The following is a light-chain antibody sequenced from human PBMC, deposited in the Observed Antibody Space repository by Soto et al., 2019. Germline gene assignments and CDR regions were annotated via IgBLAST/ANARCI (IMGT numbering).Light chain of an antibody. CDR1: SSDVGGYKY. Sequence: QSALTQPASVSGSPGQSITISCTGTSSDVGGYKYVSWYQQHPGKAPKLMIYDVSHRPSGVCNRFSGSKSGNTASLTISGRQAEDEADYYCISSTSSSTPYVVFGGGTKLTVL. CDR2: DVS. J-gene: IGLJ2*01. V-gene: IGLV2-14*03. CDR3: ISSTSSSTPYVV.